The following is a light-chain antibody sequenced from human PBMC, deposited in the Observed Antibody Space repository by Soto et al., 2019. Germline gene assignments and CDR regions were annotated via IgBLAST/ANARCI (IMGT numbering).Light chain of an antibody. CDR3: HQRQSWPRT. CDR2: GAS. Sequence: EIVMTQSPATLSVSPWERATLSCMASQSVSSNLAWYQQKPGQAPRLLIHGASTRATGIPDRFSGSGSGTDFTLTISDVQPEDFAVYYCHQRQSWPRTFGQGTKVDIK. J-gene: IGKJ1*01. CDR1: QSVSSN. V-gene: IGKV3D-15*01.